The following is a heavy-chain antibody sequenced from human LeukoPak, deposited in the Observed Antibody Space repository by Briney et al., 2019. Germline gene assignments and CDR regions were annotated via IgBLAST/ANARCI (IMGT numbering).Heavy chain of an antibody. CDR2: IYYSGST. CDR3: ARHELPDYYDSSGRRAFDI. Sequence: SETLSLTCTVSGGSMNNYYWSWIRQPPGKGLEYIGYIYYSGSTNYNPSLKSRVTISVDTSKNQFSLKLSSVTAADTAVYYCARHELPDYYDSSGRRAFDIWGQGTMVTVSS. J-gene: IGHJ3*02. V-gene: IGHV4-59*08. CDR1: GGSMNNYY. D-gene: IGHD3-22*01.